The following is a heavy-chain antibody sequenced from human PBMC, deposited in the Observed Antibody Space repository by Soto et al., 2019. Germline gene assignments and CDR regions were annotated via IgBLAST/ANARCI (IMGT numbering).Heavy chain of an antibody. D-gene: IGHD3-3*01. J-gene: IGHJ6*03. CDR1: GGSINNHY. CDR3: ASTAIFGVDHYYYMDV. Sequence: PSETLSLTCTVSGGSINNHYWSWIRQPPGKGLEWIGYVYYSGITNYNPSLKSRVTISVDTSKNQFSLKLSSVTAADTAVYYCASTAIFGVDHYYYMDVWGKGTTVTVSS. V-gene: IGHV4-59*11. CDR2: VYYSGIT.